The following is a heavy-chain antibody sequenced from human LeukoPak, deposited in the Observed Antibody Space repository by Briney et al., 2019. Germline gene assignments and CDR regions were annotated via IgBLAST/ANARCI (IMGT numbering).Heavy chain of an antibody. CDR1: GGSVTSGSYC. CDR2: IYDSGST. V-gene: IGHV4-61*01. CDR3: ARYGPPISSRDL. Sequence: SETLSLTCTVSGGSVTSGSYCWTWIRQPPGKGLEWIGYIYDSGSTNYNPSLKSRVTISVDTSKNQFSLKLSSVTAADTAVYYCARYGPPISSRDLWGRGTLVTVSS. J-gene: IGHJ2*01. D-gene: IGHD2/OR15-2a*01.